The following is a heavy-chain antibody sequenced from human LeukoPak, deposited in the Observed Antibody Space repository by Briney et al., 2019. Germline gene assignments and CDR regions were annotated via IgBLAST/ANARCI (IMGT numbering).Heavy chain of an antibody. J-gene: IGHJ4*02. V-gene: IGHV4-59*01. CDR3: ARVPGGSYSTSHFDS. CDR2: IYYSGST. D-gene: IGHD1-26*01. CDR1: GGSISSYY. Sequence: SETLSLTCTVSGGSISSYYWSWIRQPPGKGLEWIGYIYYSGSTNYNPSLKSRVTISVDTSKNQFSLKLSSVTAADTAVYYCARVPGGSYSTSHFDSWGQGTLVTVSS.